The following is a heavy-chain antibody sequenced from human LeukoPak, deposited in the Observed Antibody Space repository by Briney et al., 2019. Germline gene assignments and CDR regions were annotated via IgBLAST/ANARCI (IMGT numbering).Heavy chain of an antibody. CDR2: IYYSGST. CDR3: ARDRQAHYYGSGSPNAFDI. V-gene: IGHV4-39*07. CDR1: GGSISSSSYY. J-gene: IGHJ3*02. D-gene: IGHD3-10*01. Sequence: PSETLSLTCTVSGGSISSSSYYWGWIRQPPGKGLEWIGSIYYSGSTYYNPSLKSRVTISVDTSKNQFSLKLSSVTAADTAVYYCARDRQAHYYGSGSPNAFDIWGQGTMVAVSS.